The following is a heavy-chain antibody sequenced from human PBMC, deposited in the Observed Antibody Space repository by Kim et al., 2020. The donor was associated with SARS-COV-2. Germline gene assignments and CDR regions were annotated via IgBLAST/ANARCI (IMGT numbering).Heavy chain of an antibody. J-gene: IGHJ5*02. Sequence: ASVKVSCKASGYTFTSYGISWVRQAPGQGLEWMGWISAYNGNTNYAQKLQGRVTMTTDTSTSTAYMELRSLRSDDTAVYYCASWPLADNWFDPWGQGTLVTVSS. V-gene: IGHV1-18*01. CDR1: GYTFTSYG. CDR3: ASWPLADNWFDP. D-gene: IGHD3-3*02. CDR2: ISAYNGNT.